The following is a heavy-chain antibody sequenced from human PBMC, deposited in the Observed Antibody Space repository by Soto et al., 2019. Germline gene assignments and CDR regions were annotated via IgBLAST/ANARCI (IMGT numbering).Heavy chain of an antibody. CDR2: IYYSGST. Sequence: SETLSLTCAVSGYSISSSNWWGWIRQPPGKGLEWIGYIYYSGSTYYNLSLKSRVTMSVDTSKNQFSLKLSSVTAVDTAVYYCARTPAVAGTDSGTYYFDYWGQGTLVTVSS. CDR3: ARTPAVAGTDSGTYYFDY. CDR1: GYSISSSNW. J-gene: IGHJ4*02. V-gene: IGHV4-28*01. D-gene: IGHD6-19*01.